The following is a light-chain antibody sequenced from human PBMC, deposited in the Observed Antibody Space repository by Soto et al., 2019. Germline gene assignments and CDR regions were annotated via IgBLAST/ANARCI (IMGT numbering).Light chain of an antibody. CDR1: QSFTSN. Sequence: EIVMTQSPATLSVSPGDRATLSCRASQSFTSNLAFCHQKPGQAPRLIIYVASTISTFIPFRFSGSGSGTEFTLTLSSLQSEDYAVYYCQQYSSSPTWTFGQGTKVDIK. CDR3: QQYSSSPTWT. J-gene: IGKJ1*01. V-gene: IGKV3-15*01. CDR2: VAS.